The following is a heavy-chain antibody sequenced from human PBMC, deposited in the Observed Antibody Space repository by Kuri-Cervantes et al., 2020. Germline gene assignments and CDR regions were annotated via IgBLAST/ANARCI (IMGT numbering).Heavy chain of an antibody. J-gene: IGHJ5*02. V-gene: IGHV3-23*01. D-gene: IGHD6-19*01. CDR2: ISDSGGRT. Sequence: GGSLRLSCEASGFTFSSSAMNWVRQAPGKGLEWVSTISDSGGRTYYADSVKGRFTMSRDNSKNMLYLQMNSLRSEDTAVYYCAREYSSGWLLAGHWFDPWGQGTLVTVSS. CDR3: AREYSSGWLLAGHWFDP. CDR1: GFTFSSSA.